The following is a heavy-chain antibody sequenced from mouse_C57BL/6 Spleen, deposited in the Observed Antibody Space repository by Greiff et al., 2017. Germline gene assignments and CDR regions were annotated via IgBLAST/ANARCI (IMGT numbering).Heavy chain of an antibody. CDR3: ARVTREGFAY. Sequence: QVQLQQSGPELVKPGASVKISCKASGYTFTDYYINWVKQRPGQGLEWIGWIFPGSGSTYYNEKFKGKATLTVDKSYSTAYMLLSSLTAEDSAVYFCARVTREGFAYWGQGTLVTVSA. V-gene: IGHV1-75*01. D-gene: IGHD2-1*01. CDR2: IFPGSGST. J-gene: IGHJ3*01. CDR1: GYTFTDYY.